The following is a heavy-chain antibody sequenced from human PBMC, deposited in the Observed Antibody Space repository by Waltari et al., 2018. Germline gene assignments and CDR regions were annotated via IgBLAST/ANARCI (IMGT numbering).Heavy chain of an antibody. CDR2: IYYSGST. V-gene: IGHV4-59*11. CDR1: GGSISSHY. Sequence: QVQLQESGPGLVKPSETLSLTCTVPGGSISSHYWSWIRQPPGKGLEWIGYIYYSGSTNYNPSLKSRVTISVDTSKNQFSLKLSSVTAADTAVYYCARELDYWGQGTLVTVSS. J-gene: IGHJ4*02. CDR3: ARELDY.